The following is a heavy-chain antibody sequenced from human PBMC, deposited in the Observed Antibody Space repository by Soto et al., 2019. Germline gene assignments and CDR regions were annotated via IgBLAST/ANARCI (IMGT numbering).Heavy chain of an antibody. V-gene: IGHV3-21*01. CDR3: AREPDYYGSG. Sequence: EVQLVESGGGLVKPGGSLRLSCAASGFPFSSYSMNWVGQPPGKGLEGVSPISSSSGYIYYADSVKGRFTISRDNAKNSLYLQMTSLRAEDAAVYYCAREPDYYGSGWGQGTLVTVSS. D-gene: IGHD3-10*01. CDR1: GFPFSSYS. CDR2: ISSSSGYI. J-gene: IGHJ4*02.